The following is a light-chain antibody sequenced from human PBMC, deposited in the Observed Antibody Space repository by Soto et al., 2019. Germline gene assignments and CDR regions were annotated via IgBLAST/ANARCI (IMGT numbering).Light chain of an antibody. CDR1: QRISIY. J-gene: IGKJ4*01. Sequence: VSQRISIYLNWYQQQXGKAPKLLIYVASXLHSGVPARFSGSGSGTDFTLTISSLQAEDFATYYCPLSSITPLPFAGGGKL. V-gene: IGKV1-39*01. CDR2: VAS. CDR3: PLSSITPLP.